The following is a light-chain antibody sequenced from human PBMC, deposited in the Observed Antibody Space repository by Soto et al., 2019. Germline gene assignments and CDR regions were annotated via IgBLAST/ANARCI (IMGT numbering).Light chain of an antibody. V-gene: IGKV1-39*01. CDR2: GVS. Sequence: DVQMTQSPSSLSASVGDRVTITCRASQSISTLLSWYQQKPGKAPKLLMYGVSTLQGGVPPRFSGSGSGTDFTLTISSLQPEDSAIDDCHQTYSTPWTFGQGTKVESK. CDR3: HQTYSTPWT. J-gene: IGKJ1*01. CDR1: QSISTL.